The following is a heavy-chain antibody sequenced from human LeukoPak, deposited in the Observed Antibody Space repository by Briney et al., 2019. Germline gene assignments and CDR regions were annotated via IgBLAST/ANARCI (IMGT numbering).Heavy chain of an antibody. CDR1: GFTFSSYA. Sequence: PGGSLRLSCAASGFTFSSYAMSWVRQAPGKGLEWVSGLSGSGGNTYYADSVRGQFTISRDNSKNTLYLQMNSLRAEDTAVYYCAKGTMIVVADGFDIWGQGTMVTVSS. CDR2: LSGSGGNT. V-gene: IGHV3-23*01. J-gene: IGHJ3*02. CDR3: AKGTMIVVADGFDI. D-gene: IGHD3-22*01.